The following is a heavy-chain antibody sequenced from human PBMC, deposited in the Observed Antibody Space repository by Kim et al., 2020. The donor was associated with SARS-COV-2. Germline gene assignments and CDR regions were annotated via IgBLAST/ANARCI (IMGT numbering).Heavy chain of an antibody. CDR2: IKPDGSVK. CDR3: ATNTDWAFDF. D-gene: IGHD2-21*01. CDR1: GFTFNSRW. J-gene: IGHJ4*02. V-gene: IGHV3-7*03. Sequence: GGSLRLSCAASGFTFNSRWMNWVRQAPGKGLEWVASIKPDGSVKVFGGSVKGRFAVSRDNAKNSLYLQMNSLGAEDTALYYCATNTDWAFDFWGQGTPVTASS.